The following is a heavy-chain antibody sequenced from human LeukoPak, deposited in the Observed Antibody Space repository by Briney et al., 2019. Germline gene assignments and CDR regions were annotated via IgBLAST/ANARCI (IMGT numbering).Heavy chain of an antibody. V-gene: IGHV3-21*01. CDR2: ISSSSSYI. Sequence: PGGSLRLSCAASGFTFGSYSMTWVRQAPGKGLEWVSSISSSSSYIYYADSVKGRFTISRDNAKNSLYLQMNSLRAEDTAVYYCARDSLPAAIGIFDYWGQGTLVTVSS. D-gene: IGHD2-2*01. CDR3: ARDSLPAAIGIFDY. CDR1: GFTFGSYS. J-gene: IGHJ4*02.